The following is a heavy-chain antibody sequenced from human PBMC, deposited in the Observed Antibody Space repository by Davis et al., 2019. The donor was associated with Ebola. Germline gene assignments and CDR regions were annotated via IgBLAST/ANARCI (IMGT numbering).Heavy chain of an antibody. V-gene: IGHV3-7*03. CDR3: ARSIRGRGWPLHYFDY. D-gene: IGHD3-10*01. CDR1: GFTFSSYW. J-gene: IGHJ4*02. CDR2: IKQDGSEK. Sequence: PGGSLRLSCAASGFTFSSYWMSWVRQAPGKGLEWVANIKQDGSEKYYVDSVKGRFTISRDNAKNSLYLQMNGLRAEDTAVYYCARSIRGRGWPLHYFDYLGQGTLVTVSS.